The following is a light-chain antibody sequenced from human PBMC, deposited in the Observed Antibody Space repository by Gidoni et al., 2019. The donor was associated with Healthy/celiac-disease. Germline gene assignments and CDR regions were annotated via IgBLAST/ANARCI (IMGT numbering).Light chain of an antibody. CDR1: KLGDKY. J-gene: IGLJ3*02. CDR2: QDS. V-gene: IGLV3-1*01. Sequence: SYELTQPPSVSVSPGQTASITCSGDKLGDKYACWYQQKPGQSPLLVIYQDSKRPSGIPERFSGSNSGNTATLTISGTQAMDEADYYCQTWDSSTALVVFGGGTKLTVL. CDR3: QTWDSSTALVV.